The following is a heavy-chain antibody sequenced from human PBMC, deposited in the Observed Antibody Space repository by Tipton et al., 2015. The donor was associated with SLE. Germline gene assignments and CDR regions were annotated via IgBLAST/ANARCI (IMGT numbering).Heavy chain of an antibody. J-gene: IGHJ4*02. CDR2: IFYDGSNK. CDR3: AREGNYYGSGSYSRFFDY. V-gene: IGHV3-30*04. D-gene: IGHD3-10*01. CDR1: GFTFSSYP. Sequence: SLRLSCAASGFTFSSYPMHWVRQAPGKGLEWVALIFYDGSNKYYADSVKGRFTISRDNSKNTLYLQMNSLRAEDTAVYYCAREGNYYGSGSYSRFFDYWGQGTLVAVSS.